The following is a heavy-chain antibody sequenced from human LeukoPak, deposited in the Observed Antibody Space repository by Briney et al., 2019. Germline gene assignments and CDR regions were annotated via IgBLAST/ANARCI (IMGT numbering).Heavy chain of an antibody. CDR3: ARESVATITDQSFLFDY. Sequence: GSLRLSCAASGFTFSSYWMSWVRQAPGKGLEWVANIKQDGSEKYYVDSVKGRFTISRDNAKNSLYLQMNSLRAEDTAEYYCARESVATITDQSFLFDYWGQGTLVTVSS. J-gene: IGHJ4*02. V-gene: IGHV3-7*01. D-gene: IGHD5-12*01. CDR1: GFTFSSYW. CDR2: IKQDGSEK.